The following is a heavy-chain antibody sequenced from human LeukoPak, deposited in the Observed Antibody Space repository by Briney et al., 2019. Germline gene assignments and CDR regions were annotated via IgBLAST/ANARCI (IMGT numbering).Heavy chain of an antibody. D-gene: IGHD3-9*01. CDR1: GYTFTGYY. Sequence: ASVKVSCKASGYTFTGYYIHWVRQAPGQGLEWMGWISAYNGNTNYAQKLQGRVTMTTDTSTSTAYMELRSLRSDDTAVYYCARTDSYYDILEDYWGQGTLVTVSS. V-gene: IGHV1-18*04. CDR3: ARTDSYYDILEDY. J-gene: IGHJ4*02. CDR2: ISAYNGNT.